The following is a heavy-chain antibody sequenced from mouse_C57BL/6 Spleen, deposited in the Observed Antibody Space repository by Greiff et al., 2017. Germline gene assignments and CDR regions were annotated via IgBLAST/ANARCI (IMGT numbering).Heavy chain of an antibody. CDR2: ILPGSGST. J-gene: IGHJ4*01. CDR3: ARPNWDGYAMDY. CDR1: GYTFTGYW. D-gene: IGHD4-1*01. V-gene: IGHV1-9*01. Sequence: QVQLQQSGAELMKPGASVKLSCKATGYTFTGYWIEWVKQRPGHGLEWIGEILPGSGSTNYNEKFKGKATFTADTSSNTAYMQLSSLITEDSAIYYCARPNWDGYAMDYWGQGTSVTVSS.